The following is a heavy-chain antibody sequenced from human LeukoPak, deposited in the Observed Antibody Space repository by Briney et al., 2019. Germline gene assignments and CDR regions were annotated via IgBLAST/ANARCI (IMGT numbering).Heavy chain of an antibody. Sequence: GASVKVSCKASGYTFTSYDINWVRQATGQGLEWMGWMNPNSGNTGYAQKFQGRVTMTTDTSTSTAYMELSSLRSEDTAVYYCARLSLLLPDAFWGQGTMVTVSS. V-gene: IGHV1-8*01. J-gene: IGHJ3*01. D-gene: IGHD1-26*01. CDR3: ARLSLLLPDAF. CDR2: MNPNSGNT. CDR1: GYTFTSYD.